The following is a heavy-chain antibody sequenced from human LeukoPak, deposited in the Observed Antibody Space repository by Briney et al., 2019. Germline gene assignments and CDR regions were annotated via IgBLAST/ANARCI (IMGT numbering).Heavy chain of an antibody. V-gene: IGHV1-18*01. D-gene: IGHD6-13*01. CDR2: ISAYNGNT. CDR3: ARIGYSSTWYGFFDY. Sequence: ASVKVSCKASGYTFTSYGISWVRQAPGQGLEWMGWISAYNGNTNYAQKLQGRVTMTTDTSMSTAYMELRSLRSDDTAVYYCARIGYSSTWYGFFDYWGQGTLVTVSS. J-gene: IGHJ4*02. CDR1: GYTFTSYG.